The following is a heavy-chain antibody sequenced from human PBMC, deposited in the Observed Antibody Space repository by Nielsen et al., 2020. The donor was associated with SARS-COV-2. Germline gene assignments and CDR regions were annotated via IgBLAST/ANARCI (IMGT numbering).Heavy chain of an antibody. CDR3: AGETLPKGGYYFYGMDV. V-gene: IGHV4-61*02. D-gene: IGHD2-21*01. CDR2: FYISGST. CDR1: GGSISSSYY. J-gene: IGHJ6*02. Sequence: TLSLTCTVSGGSISSSYYWSWIRQPAGKGLEWIGRFYISGSTNYNPSLKSRVTISVDTSKNQFSLNLTSVTAADTAVYYCAGETLPKGGYYFYGMDVWGQGTTVTVSS.